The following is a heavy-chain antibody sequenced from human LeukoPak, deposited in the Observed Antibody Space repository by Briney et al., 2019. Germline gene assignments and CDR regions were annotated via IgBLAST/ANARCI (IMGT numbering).Heavy chain of an antibody. D-gene: IGHD2-2*01. Sequence: GESLKISCKVSGYSFIDYWITWVRQMPGKGLEWMGRIDPSDSYTSYSPSFQGHVTISGDKSISTAYLQWSRLKASYTDMYYCARQTASNPPAGDFWGQGTLVTVSS. CDR2: IDPSDSYT. J-gene: IGHJ4*02. CDR1: GYSFIDYW. V-gene: IGHV5-10-1*01. CDR3: ARQTASNPPAGDF.